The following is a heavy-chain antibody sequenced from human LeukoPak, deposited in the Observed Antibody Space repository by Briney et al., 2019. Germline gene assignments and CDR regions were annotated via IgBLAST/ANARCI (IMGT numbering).Heavy chain of an antibody. V-gene: IGHV4-59*12. Sequence: SETLSLTCTVSGGSISSYYWSWILQPPGKGLEWIGYIYYSGTTTYNPSLKSRVTISLDTSKKQFSLKLSSVTAADTAVYYCARDCYDILTGYSLDYWGQGTLVTVSS. CDR2: IYYSGTT. D-gene: IGHD3-9*01. J-gene: IGHJ4*02. CDR3: ARDCYDILTGYSLDY. CDR1: GGSISSYY.